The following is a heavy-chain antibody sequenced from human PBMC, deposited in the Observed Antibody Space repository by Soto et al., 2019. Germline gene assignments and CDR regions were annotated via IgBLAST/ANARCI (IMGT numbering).Heavy chain of an antibody. Sequence: SETLSLTCTVSGGSISSSSYYWGWIRQPPGKGLEWIGRIYYSGSTYYNPSLKSRVTISVDTSKNQFSLKLSSVTAADTAVYYCARQFRGNYYYGMDVWGQGTTVT. V-gene: IGHV4-39*01. CDR3: ARQFRGNYYYGMDV. CDR2: IYYSGST. CDR1: GGSISSSSYY. J-gene: IGHJ6*02.